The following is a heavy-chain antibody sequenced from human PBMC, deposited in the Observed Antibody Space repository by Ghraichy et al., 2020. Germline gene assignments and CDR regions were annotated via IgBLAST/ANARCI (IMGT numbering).Heavy chain of an antibody. CDR2: IYYSGST. D-gene: IGHD6-6*01. CDR1: GGSISSYY. J-gene: IGHJ4*02. CDR3: ARGIAARHFDY. Sequence: GSLRLSCTVSGGSISSYYWSWIRQPPGKGLEWIGYIYYSGSTNYNPSLKSRVTISVDTSKNQFSLKLSSVTAADTAVYYCARGIAARHFDYWGQGTLVTVSS. V-gene: IGHV4-59*01.